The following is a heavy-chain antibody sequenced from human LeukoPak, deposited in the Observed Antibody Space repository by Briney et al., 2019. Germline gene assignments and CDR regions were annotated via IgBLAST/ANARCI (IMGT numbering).Heavy chain of an antibody. J-gene: IGHJ4*02. V-gene: IGHV3-7*01. CDR2: IKQDGSEK. Sequence: PGGSLRLSCAASGFTFSSYWMSWVRQAPGKGLEWVANIKQDGSEKYYVDSVKGRFTISRDNAKNSLYLQMNGLRAEDTAVYYCARDLGGYCSSTSCYGGPPFDYWGQGTLVTVSS. D-gene: IGHD2-2*01. CDR1: GFTFSSYW. CDR3: ARDLGGYCSSTSCYGGPPFDY.